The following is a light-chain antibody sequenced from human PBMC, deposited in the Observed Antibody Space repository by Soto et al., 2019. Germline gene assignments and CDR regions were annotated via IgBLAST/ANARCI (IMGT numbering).Light chain of an antibody. CDR2: AVS. CDR3: LQHNSYPLT. J-gene: IGKJ4*01. V-gene: IGKV1-17*01. CDR1: QGIRRD. Sequence: DIQMTQSPSSLSAPVGGRVTITRRASQGIRRDLGWYQQKPGKAPTRLIYAVSSLHSGVPSRFSGSGSGTEITLTISSLQPEDSATYYCLQHNSYPLTFGGGTKVEIK.